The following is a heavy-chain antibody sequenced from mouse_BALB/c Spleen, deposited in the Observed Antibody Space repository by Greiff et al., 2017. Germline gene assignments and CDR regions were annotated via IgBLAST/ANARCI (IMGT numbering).Heavy chain of an antibody. CDR2: IDPANGNT. J-gene: IGHJ3*01. Sequence: DVQLQESGAELVKPGASVKLSCTASGFNIKDTYMHWVKQRPEQGLEWIGRIDPANGNTKYDPKFQGKATITADTSSNTAYLQLSSLTSEDTAVYYCAKLLRLLAWFAYWGQGTLVTVSA. V-gene: IGHV14-3*02. D-gene: IGHD1-2*01. CDR3: AKLLRLLAWFAY. CDR1: GFNIKDTY.